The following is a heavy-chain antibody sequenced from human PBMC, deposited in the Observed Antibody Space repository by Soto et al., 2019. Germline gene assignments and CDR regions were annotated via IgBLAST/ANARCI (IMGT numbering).Heavy chain of an antibody. V-gene: IGHV4-4*02. D-gene: IGHD2-8*02. CDR3: ARHEGWTGPDQ. CDR1: GASIGSGGW. CDR2: IFHDGNT. Sequence: SETLSLTCAVSGASIGSGGWWSWVRQPPGKGLEWIAEIFHDGNTNYSPSLKSRVTISVDKSQNQFSMNVYSVTAADTAVYYCARHEGWTGPDQWGQGTLVTVSS. J-gene: IGHJ5*02.